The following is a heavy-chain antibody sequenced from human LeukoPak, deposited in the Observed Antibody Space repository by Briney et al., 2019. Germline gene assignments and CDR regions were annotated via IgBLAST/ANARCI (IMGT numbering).Heavy chain of an antibody. D-gene: IGHD6-6*01. J-gene: IGHJ4*02. CDR1: GYTFTSYG. CDR3: ARGRWYSSSSSWDD. V-gene: IGHV1-8*03. CDR2: MNPNSGNT. Sequence: GASVKVSCKASGYTFTSYGINWVRQATGQGLEWMGWMNPNSGNTGYAQKFQGRVTITRNTSISTAYMELSSLRSEDTAVYYCARGRWYSSSSSWDDWGQGTLVTVSS.